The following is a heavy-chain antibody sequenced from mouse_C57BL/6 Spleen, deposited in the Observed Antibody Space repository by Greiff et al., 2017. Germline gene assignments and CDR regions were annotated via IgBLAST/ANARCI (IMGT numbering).Heavy chain of an antibody. D-gene: IGHD2-1*01. Sequence: QVQLQQPGAELVMPGASVKLSCKASGYTFTSYWMHWVKQRPGQGLKWIGEIDPSDSSTNYNQKFKGKSTLTVDKSSSTAYMQLSSLTSEDSAVYYCARNGSMAYGNWYYFDYWGQGTTLTVSS. CDR3: ARNGSMAYGNWYYFDY. J-gene: IGHJ2*01. CDR2: IDPSDSST. V-gene: IGHV1-69*01. CDR1: GYTFTSYW.